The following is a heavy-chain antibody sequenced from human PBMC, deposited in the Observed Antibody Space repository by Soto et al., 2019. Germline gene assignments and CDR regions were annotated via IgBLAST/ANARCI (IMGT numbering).Heavy chain of an antibody. Sequence: GESLKISCAASGFTFSSYSMNWVRQAPGKGLEWVSYISGSSSTIFYADSVKGRFTISRDNAKNSLFLQMNSLRDEDTAVYYCAIDRGPVIRFLEWFPMDVWGQGTTVTVSS. V-gene: IGHV3-48*02. CDR2: ISGSSSTI. J-gene: IGHJ6*02. CDR3: AIDRGPVIRFLEWFPMDV. CDR1: GFTFSSYS. D-gene: IGHD3-3*01.